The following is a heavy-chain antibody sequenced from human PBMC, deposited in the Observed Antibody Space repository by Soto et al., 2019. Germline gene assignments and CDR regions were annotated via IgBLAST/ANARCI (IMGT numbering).Heavy chain of an antibody. D-gene: IGHD3-22*01. Sequence: SVKVSCKASGGTFSSYAISWVRQAPGQGLEWMGGIIPIFGTANYAQKFQGRVTITADESTSTAYMELSSLRSEDTAVYYCARTSPANSSGYYFGRLDYWGQGTLVTVSS. CDR2: IIPIFGTA. J-gene: IGHJ4*02. CDR3: ARTSPANSSGYYFGRLDY. V-gene: IGHV1-69*13. CDR1: GGTFSSYA.